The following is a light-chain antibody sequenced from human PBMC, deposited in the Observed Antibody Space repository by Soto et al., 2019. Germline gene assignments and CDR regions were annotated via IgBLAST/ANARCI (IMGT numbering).Light chain of an antibody. CDR1: SSDVGGYNY. V-gene: IGLV2-11*01. Sequence: QSALTQPRSVSGSPGQSVTISCTGTSSDVGGYNYVSWYQQHPGKAPKLMIYDVSKRPSGVPDRFSGSKSGNTASLTISGLQAEEEADYYCCSYAGSSWVFGGGTKVTVL. J-gene: IGLJ3*02. CDR3: CSYAGSSWV. CDR2: DVS.